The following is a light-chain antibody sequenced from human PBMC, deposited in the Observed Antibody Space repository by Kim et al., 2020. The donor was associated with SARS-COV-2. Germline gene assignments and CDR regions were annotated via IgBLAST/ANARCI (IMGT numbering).Light chain of an antibody. CDR1: NSDIGGYNY. CDR3: SSFTTTNSFEV. J-gene: IGLJ3*02. CDR2: DVN. Sequence: QSITISCTGSNSDIGGYNYVSWYQHHPGKAPRLMIYDVNRRPSGVSYRFSGSKSGSTASLTISGLQAEDEGHYYCSSFTTTNSFEVFGGGTQLTVL. V-gene: IGLV2-14*03.